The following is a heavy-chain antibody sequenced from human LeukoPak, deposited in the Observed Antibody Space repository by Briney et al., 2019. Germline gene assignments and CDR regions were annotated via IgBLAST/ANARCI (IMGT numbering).Heavy chain of an antibody. CDR1: GGSISSYY. CDR3: ARHKPGVRAWLDY. V-gene: IGHV4-59*08. CDR2: IYYSGST. Sequence: PSETLSLTCTVSGGSISSYYWSWIRQPPGKGLEWIGYIYYSGSTNYNPSLKSRVTISVDTSKNQFSLKLSSVTAADTAVYYCARHKPGVRAWLDYWGQGTLVTVSS. D-gene: IGHD3-10*01. J-gene: IGHJ4*02.